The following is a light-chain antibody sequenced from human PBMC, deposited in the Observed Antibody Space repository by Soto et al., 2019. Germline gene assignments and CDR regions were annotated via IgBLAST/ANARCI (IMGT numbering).Light chain of an antibody. V-gene: IGLV2-23*01. Sequence: QSALTQPASVSGSPGQSITISCTGTSSDVGSYNLVSWYQPHPGKAPKVLIYEGSKRPSGFSNRFSVSKSGNTASLTSSGLQAEDEADHYCRSHAGRRVFGGGTKLTVL. CDR3: RSHAGRRV. J-gene: IGLJ3*02. CDR2: EGS. CDR1: SSDVGSYNL.